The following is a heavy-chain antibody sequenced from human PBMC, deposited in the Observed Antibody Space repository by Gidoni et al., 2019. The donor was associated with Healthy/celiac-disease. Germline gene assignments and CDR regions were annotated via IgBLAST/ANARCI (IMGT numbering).Heavy chain of an antibody. CDR2: ISGGDNT. Sequence: EVQLVESGGGLVQPGGSLRLSCAASGFPFRGNYMSWVRQSPGKGLGWVSIISGGDNTYYADSVKGRFTISRDNSKNTLYLQMNNLRDEDTALYYCAGGGKTSSKGYNWFDPWGQGTLVTVSS. CDR3: AGGGKTSSKGYNWFDP. D-gene: IGHD2-15*01. J-gene: IGHJ5*02. CDR1: GFPFRGNY. V-gene: IGHV3-66*01.